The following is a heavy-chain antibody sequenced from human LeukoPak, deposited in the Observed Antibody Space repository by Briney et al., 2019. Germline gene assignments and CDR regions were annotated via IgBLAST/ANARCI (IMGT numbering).Heavy chain of an antibody. D-gene: IGHD1-26*01. CDR3: ARGASELLVGWFVL. CDR2: IYTSGST. V-gene: IGHV4-61*02. CDR1: GGSISSGSYY. J-gene: IGHJ5*02. Sequence: SETLSLTCTVSGGSISSGSYYWSWIRQPAGKGLEWIGRIYTSGSTNYNPSLKSRVTISVDTSKTQFSLKLSSVTGADTAVYYCARGASELLVGWFVLWGQRTLVTVSS.